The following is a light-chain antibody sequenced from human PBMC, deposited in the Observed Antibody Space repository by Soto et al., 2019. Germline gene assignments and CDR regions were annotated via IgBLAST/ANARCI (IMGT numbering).Light chain of an antibody. V-gene: IGKV1-33*01. CDR2: GAS. J-gene: IGKJ3*01. CDR3: QHYDNLPPFT. Sequence: DIQMTQSPSSLSASIGDRVTITCQASQDIKKYLSWYQQKPGRAPKLLIYGASNLETGVPARFSGRGDGTDFTLSISSLQPEDIATYNCQHYDNLPPFTFGPGTKV. CDR1: QDIKKY.